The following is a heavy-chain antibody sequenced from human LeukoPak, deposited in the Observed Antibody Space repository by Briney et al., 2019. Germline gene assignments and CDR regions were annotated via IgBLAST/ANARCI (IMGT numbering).Heavy chain of an antibody. D-gene: IGHD3-10*01. CDR3: ARASNVLLWFGELFSLDY. CDR1: GFTFSSYE. CDR2: ISSSGSTI. V-gene: IGHV3-48*03. J-gene: IGHJ4*02. Sequence: GGSLRLSCAASGFTFSSYEMNWVRQAPGKGLEWVSYISSSGSTIYYADSVKGRFTISRDNAKNSLYLQMNSLRAEDTAVYYCARASNVLLWFGELFSLDYWGEGTLVTVS.